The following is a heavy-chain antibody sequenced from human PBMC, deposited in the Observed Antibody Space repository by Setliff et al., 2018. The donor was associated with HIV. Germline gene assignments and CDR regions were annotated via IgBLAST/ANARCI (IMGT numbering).Heavy chain of an antibody. J-gene: IGHJ4*02. Sequence: GGSLRLSCAASGFTVSSNYMSWVRQAPGKGLVWVSRIHYDGSTTNYADFVKGRFTVSRDNSQSMLYLQMNSLRVEDTAVYYCAKVLSYCSTTSCYIDDWGQGTLVTVSS. V-gene: IGHV3-74*01. CDR1: GFTVSSNY. CDR2: IHYDGSTT. D-gene: IGHD2-2*01. CDR3: AKVLSYCSTTSCYIDD.